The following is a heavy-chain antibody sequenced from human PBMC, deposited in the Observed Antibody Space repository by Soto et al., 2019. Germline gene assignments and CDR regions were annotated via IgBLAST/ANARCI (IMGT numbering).Heavy chain of an antibody. CDR1: GYSFAGYW. CDR2: IDPIDSQT. V-gene: IGHV5-10-1*01. J-gene: IGHJ4*02. D-gene: IGHD5-12*01. Sequence: PVESLKISCKGSGYSFAGYWITWVRQNPWKGLEWMGRIDPIDSQTYYSPSFRGHVTISVTKSITTVFLQWSSLRASDTAMYYCARQIYDSDPGPNFQYYCDCWGEGTPVLVSA. CDR3: ARQIYDSDPGPNFQYYCDC.